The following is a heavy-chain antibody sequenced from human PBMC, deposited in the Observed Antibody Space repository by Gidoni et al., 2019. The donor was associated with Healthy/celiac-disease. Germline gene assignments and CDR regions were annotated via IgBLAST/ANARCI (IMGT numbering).Heavy chain of an antibody. V-gene: IGHV3-21*01. CDR3: ARGALGGGDCYPGCWFDP. J-gene: IGHJ5*02. D-gene: IGHD2-21*01. Sequence: EVQLVESGGGLVKPGGSLRLSCAASGFTFSRYSMNWVRQAPGKGLEWVSSISSSSSYIYYADSVKGRFTISRDNAKNSLYLQMNSLRAEDTAVYYCARGALGGGDCYPGCWFDPWGQGTLVTVSS. CDR2: ISSSSSYI. CDR1: GFTFSRYS.